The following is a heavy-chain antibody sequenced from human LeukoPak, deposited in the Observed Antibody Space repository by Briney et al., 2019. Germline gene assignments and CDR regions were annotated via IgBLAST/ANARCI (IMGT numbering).Heavy chain of an antibody. V-gene: IGHV4-59*01. CDR3: ARRVRDYDILTGYYSYYFDY. J-gene: IGHJ4*02. CDR1: GGSISSYY. CDR2: IYYSGST. D-gene: IGHD3-9*01. Sequence: SETLSLTCTVSGGSISSYYWSWIRQPPGKGLEWIGYIYYSGSTNYNPSLKSRVTISVDTSKNQFSLKLSSVTAADTAVYYCARRVRDYDILTGYYSYYFDYWGQGTLVTVSS.